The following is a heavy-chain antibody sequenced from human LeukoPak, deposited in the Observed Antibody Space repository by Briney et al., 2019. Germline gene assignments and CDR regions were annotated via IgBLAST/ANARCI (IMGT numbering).Heavy chain of an antibody. CDR1: GYTFISYY. Sequence: GASVKVSCKASGYTFISYYMHWVRQAPGQGLEWMGIINPRGGSTSYAQKFKGRVTMTRDTSTSTVYMELSSLRSEDTAVYYCARDRYSSSYENYYFEYWGQGTLVTVSS. CDR3: ARDRYSSSYENYYFEY. J-gene: IGHJ4*02. V-gene: IGHV1-46*01. D-gene: IGHD6-6*01. CDR2: INPRGGST.